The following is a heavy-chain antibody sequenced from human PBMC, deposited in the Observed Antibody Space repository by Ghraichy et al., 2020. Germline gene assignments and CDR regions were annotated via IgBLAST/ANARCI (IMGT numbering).Heavy chain of an antibody. CDR3: ARVADSGSYYYYYYYMDV. CDR1: GGSFSGYY. V-gene: IGHV4-34*01. D-gene: IGHD1-26*01. J-gene: IGHJ6*03. Sequence: SETLSLTCAVYGGSFSGYYWSWIRQPPGKGLEWIGEINHSGSTNYNPSLKSRVTISVDTSKNQFSLKLSSVTAADTAVYYCARVADSGSYYYYYYYMDVWGKGTTVTVSS. CDR2: INHSGST.